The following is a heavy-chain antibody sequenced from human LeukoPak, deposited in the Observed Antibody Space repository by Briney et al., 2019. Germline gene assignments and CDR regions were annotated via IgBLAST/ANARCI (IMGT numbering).Heavy chain of an antibody. CDR2: INPNSGGT. D-gene: IGHD6-13*01. CDR1: GYTFTGYY. V-gene: IGHV1-2*02. Sequence: ASVKVSCKASGYTFTGYYMHWVRQAPGQGLEWMGWINPNSGGTNYAQKSQGRVTMTRDTSISTAYMELSRLRSDDTAVYYCARDSTQLKHYYYYGMDVWGQGTTVTVSS. J-gene: IGHJ6*02. CDR3: ARDSTQLKHYYYYGMDV.